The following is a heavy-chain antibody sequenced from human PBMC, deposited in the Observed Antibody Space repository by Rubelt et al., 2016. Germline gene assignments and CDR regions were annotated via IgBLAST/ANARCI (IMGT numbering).Heavy chain of an antibody. CDR1: GFTFDDYG. Sequence: EVQLVESGGGVVRPGGSLRLSCAASGFTFDDYGMSWVRQAPGKGLEWVSVIYSVGITYYADSVKGRFTSSRDNSKNTLYHQMNSLRAEDTAVYYCARAGWELYYFDYWGQGTLVTVSS. V-gene: IGHV3-66*01. CDR2: IYSVGIT. CDR3: ARAGWELYYFDY. J-gene: IGHJ4*02. D-gene: IGHD1-26*01.